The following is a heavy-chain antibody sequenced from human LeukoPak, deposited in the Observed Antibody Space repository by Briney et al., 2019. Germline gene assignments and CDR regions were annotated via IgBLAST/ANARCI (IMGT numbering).Heavy chain of an antibody. J-gene: IGHJ4*02. CDR1: GYTFTGYY. CDR2: INPNSGGT. V-gene: IGHV1-2*02. Sequence: ASVKVSCKASGYTFTGYYMHWVRQAPGQGLEWMGWINPNSGGTNYAQNFQGRVTMTRDTSISTAYMVLNRLTSDDRAVYYCARVRYYDSLTGPYYFDYWGQGTLVAVSS. D-gene: IGHD3-9*01. CDR3: ARVRYYDSLTGPYYFDY.